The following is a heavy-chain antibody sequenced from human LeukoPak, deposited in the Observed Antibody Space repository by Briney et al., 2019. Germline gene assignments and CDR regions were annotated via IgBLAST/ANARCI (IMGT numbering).Heavy chain of an antibody. D-gene: IGHD3-22*01. J-gene: IGHJ6*03. V-gene: IGHV1-69*05. CDR1: GGTFSSYA. Sequence: ASVKVSCKASGGTFSSYAISWVRQAPGQGLEWMGGIITIFGTANYAQKFQGRVKITTDESTSTAYMGLSSLRSEDTAVYYCSSSSGYNYYYYMDVWGKGTTVTVSS. CDR3: SSSSGYNYYYYMDV. CDR2: IITIFGTA.